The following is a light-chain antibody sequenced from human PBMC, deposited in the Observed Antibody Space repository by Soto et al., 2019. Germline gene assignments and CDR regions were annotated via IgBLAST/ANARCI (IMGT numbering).Light chain of an antibody. CDR3: QQSYSIPRT. CDR2: AAS. J-gene: IGKJ1*01. V-gene: IGKV1-39*01. CDR1: QSISSY. Sequence: DNPTSKSPSSLSAYVGDRVTITCRASQSISSYLNWYQQKPGTAPNLLISAASSLQSGVPSRFSGTGSETEFTLTISRLQPEDFATYFCQQSYSIPRTLGQGTRV.